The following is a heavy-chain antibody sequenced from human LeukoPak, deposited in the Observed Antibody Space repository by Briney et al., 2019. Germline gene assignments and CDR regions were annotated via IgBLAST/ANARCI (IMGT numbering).Heavy chain of an antibody. CDR1: GGSFSGYY. Sequence: SETLSLTCAVYGGSFSGYYWSWIRQPPGKGLEWIGEINHSGSTNYNPSFKSRVTISVDTSKNQFSLKLSSVTAADTAVYYCARGSDCFDYWGQGTLVTVSS. CDR2: INHSGST. CDR3: ARGSDCFDY. D-gene: IGHD3-3*01. J-gene: IGHJ4*02. V-gene: IGHV4-34*01.